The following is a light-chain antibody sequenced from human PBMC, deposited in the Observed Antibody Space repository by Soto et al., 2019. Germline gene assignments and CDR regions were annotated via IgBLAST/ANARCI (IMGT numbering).Light chain of an antibody. V-gene: IGKV3-11*01. Sequence: IVLTQSPITLSLWPGETAVLSCRASQSISSSLSWYQQRPGQAPRLLIYDASNRAPGIPARFSGSGSGTVFTLTISSLEPEAFALYYCQQRSSWITFGQGTRLEIE. CDR3: QQRSSWIT. J-gene: IGKJ5*01. CDR1: QSISSS. CDR2: DAS.